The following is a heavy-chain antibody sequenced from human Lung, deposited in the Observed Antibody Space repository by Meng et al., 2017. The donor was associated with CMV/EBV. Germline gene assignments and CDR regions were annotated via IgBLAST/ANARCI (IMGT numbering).Heavy chain of an antibody. V-gene: IGHV4-30-4*08. Sequence: SGGSSSSYYYYCSCTRQPPGKGLEWIGYTSYTGATHYNPSLKTRVSFSLDTSKSQFSLRLTSVTAADTAMYYCVRVATHTSWYDPWGPGTLVTVSS. J-gene: IGHJ5*02. CDR1: GGSSSSYYYY. D-gene: IGHD1-1*01. CDR2: TSYTGAT. CDR3: VRVATHTSWYDP.